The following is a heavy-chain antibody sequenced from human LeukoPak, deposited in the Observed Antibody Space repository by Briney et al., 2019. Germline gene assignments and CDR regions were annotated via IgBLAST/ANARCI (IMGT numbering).Heavy chain of an antibody. D-gene: IGHD4-17*01. CDR1: GGTFSSYA. Sequence: SVKVSCTASGGTFSSYAISWVRQAPGQGLEWMGGIIPIFGTANYAQKFQGRVTITADESTSTAYMELSSLRSEDTAVYYCARDGVYGDYGPYYFDYWGQGTLVTVSS. CDR2: IIPIFGTA. J-gene: IGHJ4*02. V-gene: IGHV1-69*13. CDR3: ARDGVYGDYGPYYFDY.